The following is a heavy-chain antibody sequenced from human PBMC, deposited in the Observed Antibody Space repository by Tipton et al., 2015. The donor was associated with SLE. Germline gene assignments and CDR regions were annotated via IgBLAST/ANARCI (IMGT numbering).Heavy chain of an antibody. V-gene: IGHV4-61*02. CDR2: IYTSGST. CDR1: GGSISSGSYY. Sequence: TLSLTCTVSGGSISSGSYYWSWIRQPAGKGLEWIGRIYTSGSTNYNPSLKSLVTISVDTSKNQFSLKLSSVTAADTAVYYCARVGTVPAAIRGYYYYGMDVWGQGTTVTVSS. CDR3: ARVGTVPAAIRGYYYYGMDV. J-gene: IGHJ6*02. D-gene: IGHD2-2*01.